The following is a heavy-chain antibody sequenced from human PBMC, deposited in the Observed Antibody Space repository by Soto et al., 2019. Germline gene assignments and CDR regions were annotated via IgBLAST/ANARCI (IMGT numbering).Heavy chain of an antibody. Sequence: ASVKVSCKASGYNFNDFYVHWVRQAPGQGLEWMGFIYGKSGGTNYPQKFRGRVTMTRDRSINTAYMELSSLRSDDTGVYYCARASTGCSSGKCYSLDIGAPRGQGTMVTVSS. CDR3: ARASTGCSSGKCYSLDIGAP. J-gene: IGHJ5*02. V-gene: IGHV1-2*02. CDR2: IYGKSGGT. CDR1: GYNFNDFY. D-gene: IGHD2-2*01.